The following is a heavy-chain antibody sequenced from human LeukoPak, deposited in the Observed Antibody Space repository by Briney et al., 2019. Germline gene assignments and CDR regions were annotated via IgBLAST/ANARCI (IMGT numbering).Heavy chain of an antibody. V-gene: IGHV4-34*01. J-gene: IGHJ5*02. CDR3: ARVWYSSGWRQGREDWFDP. Sequence: SETLSLTCAVYGGSFSGYYWSWIRQPPGKGLEWIGEINHSGSTNYNPSLKSRVTISVDTSKNQFSLKLSSVTAADTAVYYCARVWYSSGWRQGREDWFDPWGQGTLVTVSS. CDR1: GGSFSGYY. CDR2: INHSGST. D-gene: IGHD6-19*01.